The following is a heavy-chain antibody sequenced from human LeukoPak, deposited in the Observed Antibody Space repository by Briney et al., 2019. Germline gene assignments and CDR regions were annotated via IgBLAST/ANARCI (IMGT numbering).Heavy chain of an antibody. Sequence: ASVKVSCKASGYTFTGYYMHWVRQAPGQGLEWMGWINPNSGGTNYAQKFQGRVTMTRDTSISTAYMELRRLRSDDTAVYYCARVWGRVVTTAPTDYWGQGTLVTVSS. D-gene: IGHD1-1*01. V-gene: IGHV1-2*02. CDR2: INPNSGGT. CDR3: ARVWGRVVTTAPTDY. J-gene: IGHJ4*02. CDR1: GYTFTGYY.